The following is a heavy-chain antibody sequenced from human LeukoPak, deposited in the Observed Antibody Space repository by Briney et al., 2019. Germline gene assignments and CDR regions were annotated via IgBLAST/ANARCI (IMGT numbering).Heavy chain of an antibody. CDR2: MNPNSGNT. Sequence: ASVKVSCKASGYTFTSYDINWVRRATGQGLEWMGWMNPNSGNTGYAQKFQGRVTMTRNTSISTAYVELSSLRSEDTAVYYCARGPLWLRVRGLDWFDPWGQGTLVTVSS. D-gene: IGHD5-18*01. CDR3: ARGPLWLRVRGLDWFDP. CDR1: GYTFTSYD. J-gene: IGHJ5*02. V-gene: IGHV1-8*01.